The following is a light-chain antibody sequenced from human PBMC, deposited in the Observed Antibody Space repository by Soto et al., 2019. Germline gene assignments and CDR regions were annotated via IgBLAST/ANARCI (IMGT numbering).Light chain of an antibody. CDR2: DAS. V-gene: IGKV3-15*01. J-gene: IGKJ4*01. CDR1: QSVSSN. CDR3: QQYNNWPLT. Sequence: EIVMTQSPATLSVSPGERATLSCRASQSVSSNLAWYQQKPGQTPRLLIYDASSRATGIPARFSGSGSGTDFTLTISSLQSEDFAVYYCQQYNNWPLTFGGGTNVEFK.